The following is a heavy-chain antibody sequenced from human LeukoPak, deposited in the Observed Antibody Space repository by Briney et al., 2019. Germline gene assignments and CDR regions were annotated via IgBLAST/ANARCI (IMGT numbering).Heavy chain of an antibody. V-gene: IGHV3-9*01. CDR2: ISWNSGSI. Sequence: GGSLRLSCAASGFTFDDYAMHWVRQAPGKGLEWVSGISWNSGSIGYADSVKGRFTISRDNAKNSLYLQMNSLRTEDTALYYCAVAKFWGSHFDYWGQGTLVTVSS. CDR3: AVAKFWGSHFDY. D-gene: IGHD3-9*01. CDR1: GFTFDDYA. J-gene: IGHJ4*02.